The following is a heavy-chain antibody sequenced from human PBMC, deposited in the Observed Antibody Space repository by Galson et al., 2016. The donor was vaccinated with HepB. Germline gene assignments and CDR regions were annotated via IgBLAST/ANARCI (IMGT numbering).Heavy chain of an antibody. CDR1: GFTFSSSA. CDR3: EKLKGVSAVGAYNWFDP. J-gene: IGHJ5*02. V-gene: IGHV3-23*01. CDR2: ISGSGDRT. D-gene: IGHD4/OR15-4a*01. Sequence: LTLSCAASGFTFSSSAMSWVRQTPGKWLEWVSGISGSGDRTYYADSVKVRFTNSRDNAKNTLYLQLNSLRADETAISYCEKLKGVSAVGAYNWFDPWGQGTLVTVSS.